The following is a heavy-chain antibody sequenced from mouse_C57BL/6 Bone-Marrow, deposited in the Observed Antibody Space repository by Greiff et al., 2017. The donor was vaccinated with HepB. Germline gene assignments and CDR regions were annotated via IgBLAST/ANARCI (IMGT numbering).Heavy chain of an antibody. CDR1: GYTFTSYW. J-gene: IGHJ1*03. D-gene: IGHD1-1*01. V-gene: IGHV1-7*01. CDR3: ARITTVVKWYFDV. CDR2: INPSSGYT. Sequence: QVQLKESGAELAKPGASVKLSCKASGYTFTSYWMHWVKQRPGQGLEWIGYINPSSGYTKYNQKFKDKATLTADKSSSTAYMQLSSLTYEDSAVYYCARITTVVKWYFDVWGTGTTVTVSS.